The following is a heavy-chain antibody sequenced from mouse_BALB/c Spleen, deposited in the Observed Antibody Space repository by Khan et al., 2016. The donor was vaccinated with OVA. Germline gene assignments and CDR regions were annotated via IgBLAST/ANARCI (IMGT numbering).Heavy chain of an antibody. Sequence: VQLQESGAELARPGASVKMSCKASGYTFTSYTIHWIKLRPGQGLEWIGYINPSNGYTNYNQKFKDKATLTADKSSTTAYMQLSSLTSDDSAVXNSVRDGAYYRNDGWFVYWGQGTLVTVSA. CDR3: VRDGAYYRNDGWFVY. D-gene: IGHD2-14*01. CDR2: INPSNGYT. CDR1: GYTFTSYT. V-gene: IGHV1-4*01. J-gene: IGHJ3*01.